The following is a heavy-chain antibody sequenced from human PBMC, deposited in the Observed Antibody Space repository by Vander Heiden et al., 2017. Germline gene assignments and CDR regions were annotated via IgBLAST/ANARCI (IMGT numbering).Heavy chain of an antibody. V-gene: IGHV3-23*01. CDR2: ISGSGDST. CDR1: GFTFSSNA. Sequence: EVQLLESGGGSVQPGGTLRLSCAPSGFTFSSNAMTWGCQAPGKGLEWVSAISGSGDSTYYADSVEGRFTISRDNSKNTLYLQMNSLRAEDTAVYYCAKAAILGGYYYYGMDVWGQGTTVTVSS. J-gene: IGHJ6*02. CDR3: AKAAILGGYYYYGMDV.